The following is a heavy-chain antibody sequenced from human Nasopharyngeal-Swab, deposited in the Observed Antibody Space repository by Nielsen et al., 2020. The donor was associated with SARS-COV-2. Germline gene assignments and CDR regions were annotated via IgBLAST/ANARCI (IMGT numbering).Heavy chain of an antibody. CDR3: AKDNNPYYYDSSGYAFDI. V-gene: IGHV3-9*01. CDR2: ISWNSGST. D-gene: IGHD3-22*01. J-gene: IGHJ3*02. Sequence: VGHPQGKALERVSGISWNSGSTGYADSVKGRFTISRDNAKNSLYLQMNSLRAEDTALYYCAKDNNPYYYDSSGYAFDIWGQGTMVTVSS.